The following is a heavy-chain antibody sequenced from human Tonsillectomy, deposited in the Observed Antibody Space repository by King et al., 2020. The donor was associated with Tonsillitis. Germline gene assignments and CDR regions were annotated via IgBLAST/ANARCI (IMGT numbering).Heavy chain of an antibody. CDR1: GFTFSSYA. CDR2: ISSNVGST. D-gene: IGHD3-3*01. J-gene: IGHJ4*02. Sequence: QLVQSGGGLVQPGGSLRLSCSASGFTFSSYAMHWVRQAPGTGLEYGSAISSNVGSTYYADSVKGRFTISRDNTKNTLYLQMSSLRAEDTAVYYCVKDRDGRDEFWSGSKTGPLDFWGQGTLVTVSS. V-gene: IGHV3-64D*06. CDR3: VKDRDGRDEFWSGSKTGPLDF.